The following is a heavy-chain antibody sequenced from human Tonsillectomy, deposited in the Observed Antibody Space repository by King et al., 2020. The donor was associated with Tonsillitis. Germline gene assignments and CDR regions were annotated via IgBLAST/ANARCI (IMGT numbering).Heavy chain of an antibody. CDR3: ARVVPAANFDF. D-gene: IGHD2-2*01. CDR2: IYSGGST. CDR1: GFTVSSNY. J-gene: IGHJ4*02. V-gene: IGHV3-53*01. Sequence: VQLVESGGGLIQPGRSLRLYCAASGFTVSSNYMSWVRQAPGKGLEWVSLIYSGGSTNYADSVKGRFTISRDNSKNTLYLQMNSLRAEDTAVYYCARVVPAANFDFWGQGTLVTVSS.